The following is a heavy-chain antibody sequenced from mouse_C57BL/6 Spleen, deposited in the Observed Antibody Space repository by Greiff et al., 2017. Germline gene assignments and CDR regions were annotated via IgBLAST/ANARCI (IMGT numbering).Heavy chain of an antibody. Sequence: QVQLKESGPGLVQPSQSLSITCTVSGFSLTSYGVHWVRQSPGKGLEWLGVIWRGGSTDYNAAFMSRLSLTKDNSKSQVFFKMNSLQADDTAIYYCAKIRTGTVAMDYWGQGTSVTVSS. CDR2: IWRGGST. J-gene: IGHJ4*01. D-gene: IGHD4-1*01. CDR1: GFSLTSYG. V-gene: IGHV2-5*01. CDR3: AKIRTGTVAMDY.